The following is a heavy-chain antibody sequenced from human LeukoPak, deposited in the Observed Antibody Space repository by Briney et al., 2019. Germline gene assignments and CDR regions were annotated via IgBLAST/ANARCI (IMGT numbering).Heavy chain of an antibody. CDR2: INSDGSTT. D-gene: IGHD1-26*01. CDR1: GFTFSTYW. CDR3: ARDVGDAFDI. V-gene: IGHV3-74*01. Sequence: GGSLRLSCAASGFTFSTYWMHWVRQAPDKGLVWVSRINSDGSTTSYAESVKGRFTISRDNAKNTLYLQMNSLRAEDTAVYYCARDVGDAFDIWGQGTMVTVSS. J-gene: IGHJ3*02.